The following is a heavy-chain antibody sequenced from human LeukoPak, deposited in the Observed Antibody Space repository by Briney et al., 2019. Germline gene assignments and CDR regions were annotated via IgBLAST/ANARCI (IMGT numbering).Heavy chain of an antibody. J-gene: IGHJ5*02. D-gene: IGHD5-24*01. V-gene: IGHV4-59*08. CDR1: GGSISSYY. CDR3: ARQRRDGYKPASWFDP. Sequence: PSETLSLTCTVSGGSISSYYWSWIRQPPGKGLEWIGYIYYSGSTNYNPSLKSRVTISVDTSKNQFSLKLSFVTAADTAVYYCARQRRDGYKPASWFDPWGQGTLVTVSS. CDR2: IYYSGST.